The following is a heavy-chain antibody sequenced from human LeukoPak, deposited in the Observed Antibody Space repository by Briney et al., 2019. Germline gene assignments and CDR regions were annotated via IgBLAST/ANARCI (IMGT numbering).Heavy chain of an antibody. CDR2: IYYSGST. Sequence: SETLSLTCTVSGDSISSYYWSWIRQPPGKGLEWIGYIYYSGSTNYNPSLKSRVTISVDTSKNQFSLKLSSVTAADTAVYYCARSQTYNWNDVWFDPWGQGALVTVSS. CDR1: GDSISSYY. D-gene: IGHD1-20*01. CDR3: ARSQTYNWNDVWFDP. J-gene: IGHJ5*02. V-gene: IGHV4-59*01.